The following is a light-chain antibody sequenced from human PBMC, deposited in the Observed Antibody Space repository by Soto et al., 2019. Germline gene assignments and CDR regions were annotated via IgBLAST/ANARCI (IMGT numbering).Light chain of an antibody. V-gene: IGKV3-20*01. CDR2: AAS. CDR1: QSVISRY. CDR3: QQYGSSPFT. J-gene: IGKJ3*01. Sequence: EIVLTQSPGTLSLSPGERATLSCRASQSVISRYLAWYQQRPGQAPRLLIYAASSRAAGVPDSFSGSGSGTDFTLTISRLEPDDLAVYYCQQYGSSPFTFGPGTKVDIK.